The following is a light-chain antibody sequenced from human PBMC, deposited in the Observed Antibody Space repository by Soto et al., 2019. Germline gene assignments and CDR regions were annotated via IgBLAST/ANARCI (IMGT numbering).Light chain of an antibody. V-gene: IGLV2-14*03. J-gene: IGLJ1*01. CDR3: SSYTGSSTYV. Sequence: SVLTQPASVSGSPGQSITISCTGTSSDVGGYNYVSWYQQHPGKAPKLMIHDVSNRPSGVSNRISGSKSGNTASLTISGLQAEDEADYYCSSYTGSSTYVFGTGTKVTVL. CDR1: SSDVGGYNY. CDR2: DVS.